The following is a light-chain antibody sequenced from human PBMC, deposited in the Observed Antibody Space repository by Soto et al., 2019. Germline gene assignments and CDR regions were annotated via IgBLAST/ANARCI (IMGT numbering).Light chain of an antibody. V-gene: IGKV3-15*01. CDR1: QSVSSN. CDR3: QHYYNWPRT. CDR2: GAS. J-gene: IGKJ1*01. Sequence: EIVMTQSPATLSVSPGERATLSCRASQSVSSNLAWYQQKPGQAPRLLIYGASTRATGIPARFSGSGSGTEFTLTNSSLQSEDVAVYYCQHYYNWPRTFGQGTKVEIK.